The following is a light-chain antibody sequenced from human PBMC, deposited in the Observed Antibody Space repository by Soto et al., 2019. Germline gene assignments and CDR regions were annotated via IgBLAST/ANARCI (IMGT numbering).Light chain of an antibody. V-gene: IGKV3-20*01. CDR3: QQYGSSPVT. CDR1: QSVSSSY. CDR2: GAS. J-gene: IGKJ3*01. Sequence: EIVLTQSPGTLSLSPGERATLSCRASQSVSSSYLAWYQQKPGQAPRLLIYGASSRATGIPDRFSGSGSGKEFPLTISRLEPEDFAGYYCQQYGSSPVTFGPGTKVDIK.